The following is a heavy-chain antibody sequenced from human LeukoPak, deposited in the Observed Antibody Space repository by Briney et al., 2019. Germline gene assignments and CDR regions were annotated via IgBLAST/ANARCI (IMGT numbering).Heavy chain of an antibody. CDR3: ARVGRWLHVIAAFDI. Sequence: SETLSLTCTVSGGSISSYYWSWIRQPPGKGLEWIGYIYYSGSTNYNPSLKSRVTISVDTSKNQFSLKLSSVTAADTAVYYCARVGRWLHVIAAFDIWGQGTMVTVSS. J-gene: IGHJ3*02. D-gene: IGHD5-24*01. CDR1: GGSISSYY. CDR2: IYYSGST. V-gene: IGHV4-59*01.